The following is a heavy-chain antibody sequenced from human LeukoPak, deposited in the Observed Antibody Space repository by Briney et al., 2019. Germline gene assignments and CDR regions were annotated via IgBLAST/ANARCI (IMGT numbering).Heavy chain of an antibody. CDR2: IYYSGSS. CDR3: ARHRSKWLQSSFDY. D-gene: IGHD5-24*01. V-gene: IGHV4-59*08. Sequence: SETLSLTCTVSGGSISNYFWNWIRQPPGKGLESIGYIYYSGSSNYNPSLKSRVTISLDTSKNQFSLKLSSVTAADTAVYYCARHRSKWLQSSFDYWGQGTLVTVSS. CDR1: GGSISNYF. J-gene: IGHJ4*02.